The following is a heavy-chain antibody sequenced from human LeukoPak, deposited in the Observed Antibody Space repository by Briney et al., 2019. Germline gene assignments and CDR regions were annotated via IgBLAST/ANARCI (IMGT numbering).Heavy chain of an antibody. D-gene: IGHD4-17*01. CDR1: GFTFSTYG. CDR3: ARGGRTTWHGMDV. J-gene: IGHJ6*02. V-gene: IGHV3-33*01. Sequence: GRSLRLSCEASGFTFSTYGMHWVRQAPGKGLEWVAVIWYDGSNKNYADSVKGRLTISRDNSKNTLYLQMNSLRAEDTAVYYCARGGRTTWHGMDVWGQGTTVTVSS. CDR2: IWYDGSNK.